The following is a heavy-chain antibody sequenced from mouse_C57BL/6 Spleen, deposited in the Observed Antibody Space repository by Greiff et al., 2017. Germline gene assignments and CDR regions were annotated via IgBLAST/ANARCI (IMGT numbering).Heavy chain of an antibody. CDR1: GYTFTGYW. Sequence: VQLQQSGAELMKPGASVKLSCKATGYTFTGYWIEWVKQRPGHGLEWIGEILPGSGSTNYNEKFKGKATFTADTSSNTAYMQLGSLTTEDSAIYYCARKAYGDYYAMDYWGQGTSVTVSS. CDR3: ARKAYGDYYAMDY. V-gene: IGHV1-9*01. J-gene: IGHJ4*01. CDR2: ILPGSGST. D-gene: IGHD1-1*01.